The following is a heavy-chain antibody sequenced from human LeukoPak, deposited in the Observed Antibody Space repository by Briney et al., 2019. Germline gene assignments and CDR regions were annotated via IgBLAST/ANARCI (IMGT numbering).Heavy chain of an antibody. CDR1: GGSMSTNY. J-gene: IGHJ4*02. V-gene: IGHV4-59*07. CDR3: ARGTTVLTY. CDR2: IYYNGST. Sequence: SDTLSLTCNVSGGSMSTNYWRWLRQPPAKGLECIGYIYYNGSTNYNPSLKSRVTISVDTSKSQFSLKLNSVTAADTAVYYCARGTTVLTYWGQGSLVTVSS. D-gene: IGHD4-23*01.